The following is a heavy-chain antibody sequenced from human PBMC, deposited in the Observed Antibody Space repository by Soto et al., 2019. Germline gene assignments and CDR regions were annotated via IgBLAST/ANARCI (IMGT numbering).Heavy chain of an antibody. V-gene: IGHV4-38-2*01. D-gene: IGHD3-22*01. CDR2: IYHVGST. Sequence: SETLSLTCAVSGYSISSGYYWGWLRQPPGKGLEWIGSIYHVGSTYYNPSLNSRVTLSIDMTNNHISLILNSVTAADTAVYYCARVGPWVPYYYDSSPYTFENWFDPWGQGTLVTVSS. CDR3: ARVGPWVPYYYDSSPYTFENWFDP. CDR1: GYSISSGYY. J-gene: IGHJ5*02.